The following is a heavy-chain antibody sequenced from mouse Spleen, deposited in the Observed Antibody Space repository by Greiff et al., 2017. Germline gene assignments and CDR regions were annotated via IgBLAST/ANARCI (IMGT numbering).Heavy chain of an antibody. CDR1: GYTFTDYY. D-gene: IGHD3-2*01. J-gene: IGHJ2*01. CDR3: AREGQLGLDY. CDR2: INPYNGGT. V-gene: IGHV1-19*01. Sequence: EVKLEESGPVLVKPGASVKMSCKASGYTFTDYYMNWVKQSHGKSLEWIGVINPYNGGTSYNQKFKGKATLTVDKSSSTAYMELNSLTSEGSAVYYCAREGQLGLDYWGQGTTLTVSS.